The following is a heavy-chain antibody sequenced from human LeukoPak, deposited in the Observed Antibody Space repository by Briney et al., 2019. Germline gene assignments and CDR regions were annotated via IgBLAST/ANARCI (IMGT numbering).Heavy chain of an antibody. D-gene: IGHD7-27*01. CDR1: GDSVSSNSAA. V-gene: IGHV6-1*01. CDR2: TYYRSKRYN. Sequence: SQTLSLTCAISGDSVSSNSAAWNWIRQSPSRGLEWLGRTYYRSKRYNDYADSVKSRITINPDTSTNQFSLQRNSVTPEDTAMYYCARGVIGDRRYFDYWGQGNLVSVSS. J-gene: IGHJ4*02. CDR3: ARGVIGDRRYFDY.